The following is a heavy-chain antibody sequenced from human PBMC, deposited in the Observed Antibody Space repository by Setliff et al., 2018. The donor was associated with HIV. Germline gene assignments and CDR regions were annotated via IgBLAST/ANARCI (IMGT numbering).Heavy chain of an antibody. Sequence: PGESLKISCETSGYSFTTHWIGWVRQMPGKGLEWMGVIYPGDSHTTSSPPFQGQVTISADKSISTAYLHWSTLKASDTATYYCARALWRDSSGPFHFWGQGTLVTVSS. V-gene: IGHV5-51*01. CDR2: IYPGDSHT. CDR1: GYSFTTHW. J-gene: IGHJ4*02. D-gene: IGHD3-22*01. CDR3: ARALWRDSSGPFHF.